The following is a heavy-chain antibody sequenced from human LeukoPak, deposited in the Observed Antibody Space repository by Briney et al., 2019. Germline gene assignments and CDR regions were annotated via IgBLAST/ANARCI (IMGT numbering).Heavy chain of an antibody. CDR1: GFTFSSYS. Sequence: PGGSLRLSCAACGFTFSSYSMNWVRQAPGKGLEWVSSISSSSSYIYYADSVKGRFTISRDNAKNSLYLQMNSLRAEDTAVYYCARDSSQGLYYYGMDVWGKGTTVTVSS. CDR3: ARDSSQGLYYYGMDV. CDR2: ISSSSSYI. V-gene: IGHV3-21*01. J-gene: IGHJ6*04.